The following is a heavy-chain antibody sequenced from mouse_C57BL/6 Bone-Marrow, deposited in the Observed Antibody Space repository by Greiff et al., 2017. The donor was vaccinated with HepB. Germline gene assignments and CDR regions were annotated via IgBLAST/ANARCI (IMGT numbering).Heavy chain of an antibody. CDR1: VYSIPTGNHW. CDR2: ISSSGST. J-gene: IGHJ2*01. CDR3: ARGSTTVVATDH. Sequence: VQLQQSGPALVKPSQTVSLTCTVTVYSIPTGNHWWNWIRQVSGSKLEWIGYISSSGSTDSNPSLKSRISITRDTSKNQLFLQLNSVTTEDIATYYCARGSTTVVATDHWGEGTTPTVSS. V-gene: IGHV3-4*01. D-gene: IGHD1-1*01.